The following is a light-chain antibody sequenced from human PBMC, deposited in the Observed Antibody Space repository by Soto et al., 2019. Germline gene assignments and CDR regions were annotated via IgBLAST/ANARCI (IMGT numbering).Light chain of an antibody. V-gene: IGLV2-8*01. Sequence: QSVLTQPPSASGSPGQSVTISCTGTTSDVGAYNYVSWYQQHPGKAPKLMLYEVTKRPSGVPDRFSGSKSGNTASLTVSGLQAEDEADYFCSSYAGSNSFVFGSGTKVTVL. CDR1: TSDVGAYNY. CDR2: EVT. J-gene: IGLJ1*01. CDR3: SSYAGSNSFV.